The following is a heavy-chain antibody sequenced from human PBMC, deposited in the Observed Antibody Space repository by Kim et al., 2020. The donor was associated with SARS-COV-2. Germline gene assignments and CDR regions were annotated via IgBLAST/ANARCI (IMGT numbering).Heavy chain of an antibody. CDR3: ARDVGGNSEN. V-gene: IGHV3-7*01. CDR1: GFSFSNSW. Sequence: GGSLRLSCIASGFSFSNSWMAWVRQAPGKGPEWVANIKYDESERYYVDSVQGRFIISRDNVKRSLYLQMDSLRAADTALYYCARDVGGNSENWGQGTLV. J-gene: IGHJ4*02. D-gene: IGHD2-15*01. CDR2: IKYDESER.